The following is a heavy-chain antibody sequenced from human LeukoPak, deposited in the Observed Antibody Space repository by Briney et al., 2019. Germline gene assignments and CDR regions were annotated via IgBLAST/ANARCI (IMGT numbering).Heavy chain of an antibody. Sequence: ASVKVSCKASGYTFTGYYMHWVRQAPGQGLEWMGWINPNSGGTNYAQKFQGRVTISVDTSKNQFSLKLSSVTAADTAVYYCARTITIFGVVIGPPNWFDPWGQGTLVTVSS. D-gene: IGHD3-3*01. CDR3: ARTITIFGVVIGPPNWFDP. V-gene: IGHV1-2*02. CDR2: INPNSGGT. J-gene: IGHJ5*02. CDR1: GYTFTGYY.